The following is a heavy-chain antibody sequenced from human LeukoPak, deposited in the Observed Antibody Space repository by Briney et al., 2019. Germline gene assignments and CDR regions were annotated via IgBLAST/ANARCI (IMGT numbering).Heavy chain of an antibody. V-gene: IGHV4-34*01. J-gene: IGHJ2*01. D-gene: IGHD3-22*01. CDR2: INHSGST. CDR3: ARAPNPLNYYDSSNWYFDL. CDR1: GFTFSNAW. Sequence: PGGSLRLSCAASGFTFSNAWMSWVRQPPGKGLEWIGEINHSGSTNYNPSLKSRVTISVDTSKNQFSLKLSSVTAADTAVYYCARAPNPLNYYDSSNWYFDLWGRGTLVTVSS.